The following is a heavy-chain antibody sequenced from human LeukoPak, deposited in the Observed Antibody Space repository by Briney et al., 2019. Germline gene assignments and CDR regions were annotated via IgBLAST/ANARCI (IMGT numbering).Heavy chain of an antibody. Sequence: SETLSLTCTVSGGSISSSSYYWGWIRQPPGKGLEWIGSIYYSGSTYYNPSLKSRVTISVDTSKNQFSLKLSSVTAADTAVYYCARDPHWDDILTGYYPDAFDIWGQGTMVTVSS. CDR1: GGSISSSSYY. V-gene: IGHV4-39*07. J-gene: IGHJ3*02. D-gene: IGHD3-9*01. CDR2: IYYSGST. CDR3: ARDPHWDDILTGYYPDAFDI.